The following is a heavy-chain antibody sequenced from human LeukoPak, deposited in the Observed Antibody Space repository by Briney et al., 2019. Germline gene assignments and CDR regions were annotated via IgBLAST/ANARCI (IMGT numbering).Heavy chain of an antibody. CDR3: ARSPYSGTYYWFDP. Sequence: KDGESLKISCKGSGYSFTGYWIGWVRRMPGKGLEWMGIIYPGDSDTRYSPSFQGQVTISADKSISTAYLQWSSLKASDTAMYYCARSPYSGTYYWFDPWGQGTLVTVSS. V-gene: IGHV5-51*01. CDR2: IYPGDSDT. CDR1: GYSFTGYW. J-gene: IGHJ5*02. D-gene: IGHD1-26*01.